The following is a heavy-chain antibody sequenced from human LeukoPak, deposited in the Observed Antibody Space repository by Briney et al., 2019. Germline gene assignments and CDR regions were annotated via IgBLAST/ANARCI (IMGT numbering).Heavy chain of an antibody. CDR2: IKEDGTAE. CDR1: GFTSSSSW. V-gene: IGHV3-7*05. CDR3: ARWNNDWEFDY. Sequence: GGSLRLSCAASGFTSSSSWMTWVRQASGKGLEWVAHIKEDGTAEYYVDSVKGRFTISRDNAKNSLYLQMNSLRAEDTAVYYCARWNNDWEFDYWGQGTLVSVSS. D-gene: IGHD1/OR15-1a*01. J-gene: IGHJ4*02.